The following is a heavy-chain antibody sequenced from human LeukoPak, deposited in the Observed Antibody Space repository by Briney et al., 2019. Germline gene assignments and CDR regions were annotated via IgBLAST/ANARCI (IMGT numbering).Heavy chain of an antibody. CDR3: ARDPYCSGGSCYVSGMDV. J-gene: IGHJ6*02. D-gene: IGHD2-15*01. CDR2: INSDGSST. Sequence: GGSLRLSCAASGFTFSSYWMHWVRQAPGKGLVWVSRINSDGSSTSYADSVKGRFTISRDNAKNTLYLQMNSLGAEDTAVYYCARDPYCSGGSCYVSGMDVWGQGTTVTVSS. V-gene: IGHV3-74*01. CDR1: GFTFSSYW.